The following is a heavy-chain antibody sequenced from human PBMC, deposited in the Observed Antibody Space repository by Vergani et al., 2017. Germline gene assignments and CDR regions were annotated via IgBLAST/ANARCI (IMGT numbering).Heavy chain of an antibody. Sequence: EVRLLESGGGLLRPGGSLRLSCAASGFIFSNHAMNWIRQVPGKGLEWISGISGGGDRTFYADSVRGRVTVSRDNSANRLYLQMNSLRAEDSAVYYCARDLGGLGHYYYYMDVWGKGTTVIVSS. CDR3: ARDLGGLGHYYYYMDV. J-gene: IGHJ6*03. D-gene: IGHD3-16*01. CDR1: GFIFSNHA. CDR2: ISGGGDRT. V-gene: IGHV3-23*01.